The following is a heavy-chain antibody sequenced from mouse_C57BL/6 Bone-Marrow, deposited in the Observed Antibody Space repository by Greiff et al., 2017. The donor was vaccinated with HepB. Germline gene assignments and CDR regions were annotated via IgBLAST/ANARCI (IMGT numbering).Heavy chain of an antibody. D-gene: IGHD3-2*02. J-gene: IGHJ2*01. Sequence: EVKLVESGAGLVKPGGSLKLSCAASGFTFSSYAMSWVRQTPEKRLEWVAYISSGGDYIYYADTVKGRFTITRDNARNTLYLPMSSLKSEDTAMYYCTKEAQARGDYWGQGTTLTVSS. CDR2: ISSGGDYI. V-gene: IGHV5-9-1*02. CDR3: TKEAQARGDY. CDR1: GFTFSSYA.